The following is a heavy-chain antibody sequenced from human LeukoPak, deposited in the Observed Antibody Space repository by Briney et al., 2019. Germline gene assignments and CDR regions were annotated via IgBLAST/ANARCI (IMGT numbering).Heavy chain of an antibody. Sequence: GGSLRHSCAASGFTFSSYAMSWVRQAPGKGLEWVSAISGSGGSTYYADSVKGRFTISRDNSKNTLYLQMNSLRAEDTAVYYCAKCLGYCTNGVCYSLYYYYYMDVWGKGTTVTVSS. D-gene: IGHD2-8*01. J-gene: IGHJ6*03. CDR3: AKCLGYCTNGVCYSLYYYYYMDV. V-gene: IGHV3-23*01. CDR1: GFTFSSYA. CDR2: ISGSGGST.